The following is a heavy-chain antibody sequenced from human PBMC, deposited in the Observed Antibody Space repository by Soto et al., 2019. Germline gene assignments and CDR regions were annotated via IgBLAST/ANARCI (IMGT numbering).Heavy chain of an antibody. CDR3: AKAVVPAAMPDNWFDP. Sequence: GGSLRLSCAASGFTFSSYAMSWVRQAPGKGLEWVSAISGSGGSTYYADSVKGRFTISRDNSKNTLYLQMNSLRAEDTAVYYCAKAVVPAAMPDNWFDPWGQGTLVTVSS. CDR2: ISGSGGST. V-gene: IGHV3-23*01. J-gene: IGHJ5*02. D-gene: IGHD2-2*01. CDR1: GFTFSSYA.